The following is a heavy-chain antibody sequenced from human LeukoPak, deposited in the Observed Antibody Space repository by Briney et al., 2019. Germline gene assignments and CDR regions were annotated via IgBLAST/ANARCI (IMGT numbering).Heavy chain of an antibody. Sequence: PGGSLRLSCVVSGFTVSRNYMSWVRQAPGKGLEWVSRINSDGFSTSYADSVKGRFTISRDNAKNTLYLQMNSLRAEDTAVYHCARGTSGGYFDYWGQGTLVTVSS. J-gene: IGHJ4*02. CDR3: ARGTSGGYFDY. CDR2: INSDGFST. D-gene: IGHD1-26*01. V-gene: IGHV3-74*01. CDR1: GFTVSRNY.